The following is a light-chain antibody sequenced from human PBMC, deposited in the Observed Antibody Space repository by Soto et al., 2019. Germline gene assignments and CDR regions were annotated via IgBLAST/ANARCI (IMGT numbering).Light chain of an antibody. V-gene: IGKV3-11*01. CDR1: QSVSSY. Sequence: EIVLTQSPATLSLSPGEGATLSCRASQSVSSYLAWYQQRPGQAPRLLIYDASNRATGIPARFSGSGSATDFTLTISSLEPEDFAVYYCQQRSSWPLTFGGGTKVEIK. CDR2: DAS. CDR3: QQRSSWPLT. J-gene: IGKJ4*01.